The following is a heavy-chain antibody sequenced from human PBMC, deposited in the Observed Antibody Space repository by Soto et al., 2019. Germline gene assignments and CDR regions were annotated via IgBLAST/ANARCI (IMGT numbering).Heavy chain of an antibody. J-gene: IGHJ6*02. V-gene: IGHV3-30-3*01. Sequence: PVGSLRLSCAASGFTFSGYAIHWVRQAPDKGLEWLTLISYDGNNKYYADSVKGRFTVSRDNSRNTLYLQMHSLGDEDTAVYYCTRAMSTSSYYYYYGMDVCGQRTTVTVSS. CDR1: GFTFSGYA. D-gene: IGHD2-2*01. CDR3: TRAMSTSSYYYYYGMDV. CDR2: ISYDGNNK.